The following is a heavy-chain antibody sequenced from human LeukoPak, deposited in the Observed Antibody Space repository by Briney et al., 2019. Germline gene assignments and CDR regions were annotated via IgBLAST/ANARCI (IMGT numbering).Heavy chain of an antibody. CDR1: GFSFSSYW. Sequence: GGSLRLSCAASGFSFSSYWMSWVRQAPGKGLEWVANIEEDGSQQFYVDSVKGRFTIPRDNAKKSLYLQMNSLRAEDTAVYYCASFPPYMVRTDAFDIWGQGTMVTVSS. D-gene: IGHD3-10*01. CDR2: IEEDGSQQ. V-gene: IGHV3-7*01. CDR3: ASFPPYMVRTDAFDI. J-gene: IGHJ3*02.